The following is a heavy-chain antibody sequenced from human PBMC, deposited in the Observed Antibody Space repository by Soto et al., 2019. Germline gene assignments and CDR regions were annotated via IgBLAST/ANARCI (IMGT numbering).Heavy chain of an antibody. Sequence: LRFSCAASGYTFADYAMHWVRQVPGKGLEWVSGITWNSGTIAYADSVKGRFTISRENAKNSLYLQMNSLRVDDTAFYYCAQAVRYAGTCLDAFHFWGQGTMVTVSS. CDR2: ITWNSGTI. V-gene: IGHV3-9*01. D-gene: IGHD2-8*01. J-gene: IGHJ3*01. CDR3: AQAVRYAGTCLDAFHF. CDR1: GYTFADYA.